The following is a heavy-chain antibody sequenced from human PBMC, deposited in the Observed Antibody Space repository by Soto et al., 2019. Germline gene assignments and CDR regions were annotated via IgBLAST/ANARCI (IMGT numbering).Heavy chain of an antibody. D-gene: IGHD3-9*01. V-gene: IGHV4-39*01. J-gene: IGHJ6*03. CDR3: ASHLRYFYWLPDPASYYYMDV. Sequence: SSETLSLTCTVSGGSISSGSYYWGWLRQPPGKGLEWIGSIYYSGSTYYNPSLKSRVTISVDTSKNQFSLKLSSVTAADTAVYYCASHLRYFYWLPDPASYYYMDVWGKGTTVTVSS. CDR2: IYYSGST. CDR1: GGSISSGSYY.